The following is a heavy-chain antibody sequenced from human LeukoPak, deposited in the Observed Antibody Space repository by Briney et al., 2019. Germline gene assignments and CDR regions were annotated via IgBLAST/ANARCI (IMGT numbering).Heavy chain of an antibody. D-gene: IGHD3-9*01. CDR2: IYYSGST. Sequence: RSSETLSLTCTVSGGSISSGGYYWSRVRQHPGKGLEWIGYIYYSGSTYYSPSLKSRVTISVDTSKNQFSLKLSSVTAADTAVYYCARGYDILTGYSLGDNWFDPWGQGTLVTVSS. CDR1: GGSISSGGYY. V-gene: IGHV4-31*03. CDR3: ARGYDILTGYSLGDNWFDP. J-gene: IGHJ5*02.